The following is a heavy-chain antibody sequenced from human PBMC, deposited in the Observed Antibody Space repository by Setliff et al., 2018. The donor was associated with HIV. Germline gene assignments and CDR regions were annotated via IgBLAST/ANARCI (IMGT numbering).Heavy chain of an antibody. V-gene: IGHV1-46*01. CDR2: INPSGGTT. D-gene: IGHD3-16*01. CDR3: ARVGFSHAHYFLH. Sequence: ASVKVSCKTSGFTFSRYHLHWVRQAPGQGLECMGLINPSGGTTSYAQRFQGRVTVTSDTSTSTVYLELSSLRSEDTAVYYCARVGFSHAHYFLHWGQGTLVTVSS. J-gene: IGHJ1*01. CDR1: GFTFSRYH.